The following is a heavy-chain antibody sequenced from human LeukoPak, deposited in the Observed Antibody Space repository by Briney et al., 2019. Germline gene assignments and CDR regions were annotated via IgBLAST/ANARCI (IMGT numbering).Heavy chain of an antibody. J-gene: IGHJ4*02. Sequence: PSETLSLTCTVSGGSISSYYWSWIRQPAGKGLESIGHISTSGSTNYNPSLKSRVTMSVDTSKDQFSLKLISVTAADTAVYYCARVRYSDSSVLTRKRSYYFDYWGQGTLVTVSS. CDR1: GGSISSYY. D-gene: IGHD3-22*01. CDR2: ISTSGST. CDR3: ARVRYSDSSVLTRKRSYYFDY. V-gene: IGHV4-4*07.